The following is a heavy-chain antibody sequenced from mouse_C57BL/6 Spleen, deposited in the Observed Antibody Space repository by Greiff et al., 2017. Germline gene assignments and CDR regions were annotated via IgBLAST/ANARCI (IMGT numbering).Heavy chain of an antibody. D-gene: IGHD2-4*01. J-gene: IGHJ2*01. CDR3: EIGYDYAYYFDY. Sequence: QVQLQQPGAELVKPGASVKVSCKASGYTFTSYWMHWVKQRPGQGLEWIGRFHPSDSDTNYNQKFKGKATLTVDKSSSTAYMQLSSLTSEDSAVYYCEIGYDYAYYFDYWGQGTTLTVSS. CDR2: FHPSDSDT. CDR1: GYTFTSYW. V-gene: IGHV1-74*01.